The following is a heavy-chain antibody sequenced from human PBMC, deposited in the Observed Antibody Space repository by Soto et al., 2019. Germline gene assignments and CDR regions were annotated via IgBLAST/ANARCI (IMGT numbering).Heavy chain of an antibody. CDR1: GGTFSSYT. D-gene: IGHD2-21*02. Sequence: ASVKVSCKASGGTFSSYTISWVRQAPGQGLEWMGRIIPILGIANYAQKFQGRVTITADKSTSTAYMELSSLRSEDTAVYYCGRGDGGFPDAFDIWGQGTMVTVSS. J-gene: IGHJ3*02. V-gene: IGHV1-69*02. CDR2: IIPILGIA. CDR3: GRGDGGFPDAFDI.